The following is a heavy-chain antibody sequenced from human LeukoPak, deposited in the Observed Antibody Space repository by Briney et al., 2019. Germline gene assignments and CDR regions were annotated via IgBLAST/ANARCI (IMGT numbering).Heavy chain of an antibody. CDR1: GFTFSRYD. J-gene: IGHJ3*02. CDR3: ARPRLGSSGWYGDAFDI. CDR2: ILYDGSNK. Sequence: PGGSLRLSCAASGFTFSRYDMHWVRQAPGKGLEWVAVILYDGSNKYYADSVKGRFTISRDNSKNTLYLQMNSLRAEDTAVYYCARPRLGSSGWYGDAFDIWGQGTMVTVSS. V-gene: IGHV3-30*03. D-gene: IGHD6-19*01.